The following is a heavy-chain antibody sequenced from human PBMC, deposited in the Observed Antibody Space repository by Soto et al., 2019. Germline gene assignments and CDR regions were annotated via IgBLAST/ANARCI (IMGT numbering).Heavy chain of an antibody. CDR2: IYYSGST. J-gene: IGHJ4*02. CDR1: GGSISSYY. D-gene: IGHD5-12*01. V-gene: IGHV4-59*08. CDR3: ARARPDGYIAY. Sequence: QVQLQESGPGLVKPSETLSLTCTVSGGSISSYYWSWIRQPPGKGLEWIGYIYYSGSTNYNPSLKGPVTISVDTSKNPFSPKASSVTAADTAVYYCARARPDGYIAYWGQGTLVTVSS.